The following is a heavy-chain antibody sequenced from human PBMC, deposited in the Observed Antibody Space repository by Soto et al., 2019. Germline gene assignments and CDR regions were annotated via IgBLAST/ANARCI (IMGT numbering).Heavy chain of an antibody. CDR3: ARVVDYYDPYYYYGMDV. V-gene: IGHV3-21*01. Sequence: ESGGGLVKPGGSLRLSCAASGFTFSTYSMNWVRQAPGKGLAWVSSISSSSSYIYYADSVKGRFTISRDNAKNSLYLQMNSLRAEDTAVYYCARVVDYYDPYYYYGMDVWGQGTTVTVSS. CDR1: GFTFSTYS. CDR2: ISSSSSYI. J-gene: IGHJ6*02. D-gene: IGHD3-22*01.